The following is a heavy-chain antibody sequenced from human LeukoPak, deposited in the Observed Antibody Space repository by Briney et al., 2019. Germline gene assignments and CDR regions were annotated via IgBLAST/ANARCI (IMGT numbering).Heavy chain of an antibody. CDR3: ARHGKVVPTAIGY. V-gene: IGHV4-39*01. Sequence: SETLSLTCTVSGGSIRSRIYYWGWIRQPPGKGLEWIGSISFDGSTYYKPSLKSPVTISVDTSKNQFSLKLTSVTDSDTAVYYCARHGKVVPTAIGYWGQGTLVTVSS. D-gene: IGHD2-2*02. CDR2: ISFDGST. J-gene: IGHJ4*02. CDR1: GGSIRSRIYY.